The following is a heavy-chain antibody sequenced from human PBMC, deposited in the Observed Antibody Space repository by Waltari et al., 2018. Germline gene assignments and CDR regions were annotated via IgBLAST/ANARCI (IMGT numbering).Heavy chain of an antibody. CDR3: AKAHFYDTSGYIEH. CDR2: INGYGDKT. Sequence: EVQVLESGGGLVQPGGSLRLACAASGCIFTNYAINWFRQAPGKGLEWVSGINGYGDKTYYADSVKGRFTLSRDNSRNTLSLQMNSLRAEDTAVYYCAKAHFYDTSGYIEHWGQGTLVTVSS. CDR1: GCIFTNYA. D-gene: IGHD3-22*01. J-gene: IGHJ5*02. V-gene: IGHV3-23*01.